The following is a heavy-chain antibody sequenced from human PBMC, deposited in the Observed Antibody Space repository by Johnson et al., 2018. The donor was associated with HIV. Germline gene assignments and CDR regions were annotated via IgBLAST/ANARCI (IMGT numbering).Heavy chain of an antibody. CDR2: SRSKTDGGTT. J-gene: IGHJ3*02. D-gene: IGHD3-3*01. Sequence: VQLVESGGGSVKPGGSLRLSCAASGITFSNAWMSWVRQAPGKGLEWVGRSRSKTDGGTTDYAAPVKGRFSISRDDSKNTLYLQMNSLKTEDTAIDYCTTIYYDFWTGYLSDAFDIWGQGTMVTVSS. V-gene: IGHV3-15*01. CDR3: TTIYYDFWTGYLSDAFDI. CDR1: GITFSNAW.